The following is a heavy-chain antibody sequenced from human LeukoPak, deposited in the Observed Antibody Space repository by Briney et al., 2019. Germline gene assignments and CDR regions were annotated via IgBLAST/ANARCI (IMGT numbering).Heavy chain of an antibody. J-gene: IGHJ4*02. CDR1: GFTFSRHG. Sequence: GGSLRLPCAPSGFTFSRHGMHWVRQAPGKGLEWVAIISNDGSRKYYAHSVEGRFTISRDNSENTLYLQMDSLRAEDTAVYYCARDRAWNYFDYWGQGTLVTVSS. CDR3: ARDRAWNYFDY. D-gene: IGHD3-3*01. V-gene: IGHV3-30*03. CDR2: ISNDGSRK.